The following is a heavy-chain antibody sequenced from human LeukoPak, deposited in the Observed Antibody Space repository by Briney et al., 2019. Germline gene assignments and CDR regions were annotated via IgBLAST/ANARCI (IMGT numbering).Heavy chain of an antibody. J-gene: IGHJ4*02. V-gene: IGHV3-21*01. Sequence: GGSLRLSCAASGFTFTSYSMNWVRQAPGKGLEWVSSISSSGTYIKYTDSVKGRFTISRDNAKNSLYLQMNSLRAEDTAVYYCASEGTTNGGWTPNYWGQGTLVTVSS. CDR1: GFTFTSYS. CDR2: ISSSGTYI. CDR3: ASEGTTNGGWTPNY. D-gene: IGHD1-1*01.